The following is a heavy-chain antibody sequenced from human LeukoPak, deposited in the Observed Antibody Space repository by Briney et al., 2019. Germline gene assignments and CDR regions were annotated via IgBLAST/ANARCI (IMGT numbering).Heavy chain of an antibody. V-gene: IGHV4-39*01. CDR3: ARHRGYYGSGSYNNMRDALDI. CDR2: IYYGGIT. CDR1: GGSISSYY. Sequence: SETLSLTCTVSGGSISSYYWGWIRQPPGKGLAWIGNIYYGGITYYNPSLKSRVTISVDTSKNQFSLEMRSVTAADTAVYYCARHRGYYGSGSYNNMRDALDIWGQGTTVIVSS. D-gene: IGHD3-10*01. J-gene: IGHJ3*02.